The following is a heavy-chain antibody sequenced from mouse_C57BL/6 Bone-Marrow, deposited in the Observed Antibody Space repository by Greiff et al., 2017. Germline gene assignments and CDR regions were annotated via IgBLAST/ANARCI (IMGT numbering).Heavy chain of an antibody. CDR2: IYPRSGNT. J-gene: IGHJ2*01. CDR3: ARRDYYGRGDY. Sequence: VKLMESGAELARPGASVKLSCKASGYTFTSYGISWVKQRTGQGLEWIGEIYPRSGNTYYNEKFKGKATLTADKSSSTAYMELRSLTSEDSAVYFCARRDYYGRGDYWGQGTTLTVSS. V-gene: IGHV1-81*01. D-gene: IGHD1-1*01. CDR1: GYTFTSYG.